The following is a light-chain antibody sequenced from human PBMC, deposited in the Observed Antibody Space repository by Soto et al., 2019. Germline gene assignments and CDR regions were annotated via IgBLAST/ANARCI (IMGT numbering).Light chain of an antibody. J-gene: IGKJ1*01. CDR3: QQSYSTPWT. V-gene: IGKV1-39*01. Sequence: MTQSPLSLPVTPGEPASISCRSSQSLLFSNGYNYLNWYQQKPGKAPKLLIYAASSLQSGVPSRFSGSGSGTDFTLTISSLQPEDFATYYCQQSYSTPWTFGQGTKWIS. CDR1: QSLLFSNGYNY. CDR2: AAS.